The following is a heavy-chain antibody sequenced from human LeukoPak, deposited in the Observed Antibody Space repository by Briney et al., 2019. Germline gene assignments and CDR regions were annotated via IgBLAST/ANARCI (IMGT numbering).Heavy chain of an antibody. CDR2: IYHSGST. J-gene: IGHJ4*02. D-gene: IGHD1-14*01. Sequence: SETLSLTCTVSGGSISSSSYYWGWIRQPPGKGLEWIGSIYHSGSTYYNPSLKSRVTVSVDTSKNQFSLKLSSVTAADTAVYYCASRQGLEPFWGQGTLVTVSS. CDR1: GGSISSSSYY. CDR3: ASRQGLEPF. V-gene: IGHV4-39*07.